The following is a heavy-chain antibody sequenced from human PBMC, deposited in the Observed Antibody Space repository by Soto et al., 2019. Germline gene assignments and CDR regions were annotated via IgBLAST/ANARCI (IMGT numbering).Heavy chain of an antibody. Sequence: EVPLVESGGGLVQPGGSLRLSCAASGFTVSSNYMSWVRQAPGKGLEWVSVIYSGGSTYYADSVKGRFTISRHNSXNTLYLQMNSLRAEDTAVYYCARVASDSSGYYPDYWGQGTLVTVSS. CDR3: ARVASDSSGYYPDY. CDR1: GFTVSSNY. J-gene: IGHJ4*02. D-gene: IGHD3-22*01. V-gene: IGHV3-53*04. CDR2: IYSGGST.